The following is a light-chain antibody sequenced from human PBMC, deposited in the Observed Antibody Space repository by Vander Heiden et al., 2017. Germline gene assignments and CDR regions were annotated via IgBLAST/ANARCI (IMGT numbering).Light chain of an antibody. Sequence: QSALPQPPSASGSPGQPVPIPCTGTSSDVGGYNYVSWYQQHPGKAPKLMIYEVSKRPSGVPDRFSGSKSGNTASLTVSGLQAEDEADYYCNSYAGSNNWVFGGGTKLTVL. J-gene: IGLJ3*02. CDR2: EVS. V-gene: IGLV2-8*01. CDR1: SSDVGGYNY. CDR3: NSYAGSNNWV.